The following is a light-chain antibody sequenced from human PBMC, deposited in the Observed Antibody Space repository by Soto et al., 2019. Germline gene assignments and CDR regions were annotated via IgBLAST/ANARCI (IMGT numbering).Light chain of an antibody. CDR2: DAS. J-gene: IGKJ3*01. CDR1: QSVSSY. Sequence: DIVLTQSPATLSLSPGERATLSCRASQSVSSYLAWYQQKPGQAPGLLIYDASNRATGIPARFSGSGSGTDFTLTISSLEPEDFAVYYCQQRSNWPPFTFGPGTKVDIK. CDR3: QQRSNWPPFT. V-gene: IGKV3-11*01.